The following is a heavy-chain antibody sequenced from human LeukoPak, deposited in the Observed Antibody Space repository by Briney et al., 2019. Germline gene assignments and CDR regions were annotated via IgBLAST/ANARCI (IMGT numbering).Heavy chain of an antibody. CDR1: GGSFSGYY. Sequence: PSETLSLTCAVYGGSFSGYYWSWIRQPPGKGLEWIGEINHSGSTNYNPSLKSRVTISVDTSKNQFSLKLSSVTAADTAVYYCASRTTVSPYYFDYWGQGTLVTVSS. CDR2: INHSGST. CDR3: ASRTTVSPYYFDY. V-gene: IGHV4-34*01. J-gene: IGHJ4*02. D-gene: IGHD4-17*01.